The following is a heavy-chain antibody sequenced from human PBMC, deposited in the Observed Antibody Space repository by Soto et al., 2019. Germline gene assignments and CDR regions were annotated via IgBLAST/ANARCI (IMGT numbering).Heavy chain of an antibody. Sequence: VGSLRLSCAASGFTFSSYGMHWVRQAPGKGLEWVAVISYDGSNKYYADSVKGRFTISRDNSKNTLYLQMNSLRAEDTAVYYCFSTGTKAFYFDYWGQGTLVTAPQ. J-gene: IGHJ4*02. CDR2: ISYDGSNK. V-gene: IGHV3-30*03. CDR3: FSTGTKAFYFDY. D-gene: IGHD1-7*01. CDR1: GFTFSSYG.